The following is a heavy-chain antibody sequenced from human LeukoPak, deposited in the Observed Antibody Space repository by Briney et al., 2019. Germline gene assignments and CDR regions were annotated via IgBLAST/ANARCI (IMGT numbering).Heavy chain of an antibody. CDR1: GFTLSSYA. V-gene: IGHV3-23*01. CDR3: AKIAETSGIYGQGYDY. D-gene: IGHD1-26*01. CDR2: ISVSGNT. Sequence: GGSLRLSCAASGFTLSSYAMSWVRQAPGKGLEWVSAISVSGNTYHADFVKGRFTISRDNSKNTLYLQMNSLRAEDTAVYYCAKIAETSGIYGQGYDYWGQGTLVTVSS. J-gene: IGHJ4*02.